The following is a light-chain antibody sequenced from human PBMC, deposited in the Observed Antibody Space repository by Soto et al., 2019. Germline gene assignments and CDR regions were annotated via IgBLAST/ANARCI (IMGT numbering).Light chain of an antibody. J-gene: IGKJ3*01. V-gene: IGKV1-39*01. CDR1: QNIDIY. CDR3: QQSYGSPPCT. CDR2: YAS. Sequence: DIQMTQSPSALSASVGDRVTITCRTSQNIDIYLHWYRQKPGKAPELLIFYASSLPSQVPSSFCGSGSGTDFPLASSSPQAEDVATYYCQQSYGSPPCTFGPGTKVDIK.